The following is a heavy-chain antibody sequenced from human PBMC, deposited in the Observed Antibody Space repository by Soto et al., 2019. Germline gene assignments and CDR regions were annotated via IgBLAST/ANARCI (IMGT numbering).Heavy chain of an antibody. V-gene: IGHV3-74*01. J-gene: IGHJ4*02. Sequence: EVQLVESGGGLVQPGGSLRLSCAASGFTFSSYWMHWVRQAPGKGLVWVARITSDGSSTSYEDSVKGRFTISRDNAKNTLYLQMNSLGAEDTAVYYCARDGGIDYWGQGTLVTVSS. D-gene: IGHD3-3*01. CDR3: ARDGGIDY. CDR2: ITSDGSST. CDR1: GFTFSSYW.